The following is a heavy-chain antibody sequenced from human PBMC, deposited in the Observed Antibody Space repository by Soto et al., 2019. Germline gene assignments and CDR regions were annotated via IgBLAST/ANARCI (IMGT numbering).Heavy chain of an antibody. CDR1: GGSISSYY. V-gene: IGHV4-59*01. D-gene: IGHD2-15*01. CDR3: ARLGYCSGGSCYPGGWFDP. J-gene: IGHJ5*02. Sequence: SETLSLTCTVSGGSISSYYWSWIRQPPGKELEWIGYIYYSGSTNYNPSLKSRVTISVDTSKDQFSLKLSSVTAADTAVYYCARLGYCSGGSCYPGGWFDPWGQGTLVTVSS. CDR2: IYYSGST.